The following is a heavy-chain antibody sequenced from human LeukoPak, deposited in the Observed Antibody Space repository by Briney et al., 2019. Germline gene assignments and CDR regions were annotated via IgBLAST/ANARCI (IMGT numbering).Heavy chain of an antibody. CDR1: GFTFEDYA. CDR2: LSWNSGVK. D-gene: IGHD2-2*01. CDR3: AREYCSSTSCYFDY. J-gene: IGHJ4*02. V-gene: IGHV3-9*01. Sequence: GGSLRLSCAASGFTFEDYAMHWVRQVPGKGLEWVASLSWNSGVKRYADSVKGRFTISRDNAKNSLYLQMNSLRAEDTAVYYCAREYCSSTSCYFDYWGQGTLVTVSS.